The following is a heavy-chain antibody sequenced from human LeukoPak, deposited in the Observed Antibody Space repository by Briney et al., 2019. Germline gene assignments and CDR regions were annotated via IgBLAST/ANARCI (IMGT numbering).Heavy chain of an antibody. V-gene: IGHV3-30*18. CDR3: AKGGPLGIYYYYYMDV. J-gene: IGHJ6*03. Sequence: GRSLRLSCAASGFTFSSYGMHWVRQAPGKGLEWVAVISYDGSNKYYADSVKGRFTISRDDSKNTLYLQMNSLRAEDTAVYYCAKGGPLGIYYYYYMDVWGKGTTVTVSS. D-gene: IGHD1-26*01. CDR1: GFTFSSYG. CDR2: ISYDGSNK.